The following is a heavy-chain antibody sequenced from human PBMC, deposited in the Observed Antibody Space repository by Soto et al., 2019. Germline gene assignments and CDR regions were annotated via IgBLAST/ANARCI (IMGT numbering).Heavy chain of an antibody. V-gene: IGHV4-31*03. CDR3: ARGYDYDSGGYLFDY. J-gene: IGHJ4*02. CDR1: GGSVSSNIYY. D-gene: IGHD3-22*01. CDR2: IYYSGST. Sequence: SETLSLTCSVSGGSVSSNIYYWTWIRQHPGKGPEWVGHIYYSGSTYYNPSLKSRVTISLDMSKNQFSLKLTSVSAADTAVYYCARGYDYDSGGYLFDYWGQGTLVTVSS.